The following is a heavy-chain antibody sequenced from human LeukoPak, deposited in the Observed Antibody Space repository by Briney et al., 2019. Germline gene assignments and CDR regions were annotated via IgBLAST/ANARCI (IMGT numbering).Heavy chain of an antibody. Sequence: SETLSLTCTVSGGSISNYYWSWIRQPPMKGLEWVGYINYSGSTNYNPSLKGRVTISVDTSKNQFSLKLSSVTAADTAVYYCARVFGDYTFDYWGQGTLVTVSS. J-gene: IGHJ4*02. V-gene: IGHV4-59*08. CDR1: GGSISNYY. CDR3: ARVFGDYTFDY. CDR2: INYSGST. D-gene: IGHD4-17*01.